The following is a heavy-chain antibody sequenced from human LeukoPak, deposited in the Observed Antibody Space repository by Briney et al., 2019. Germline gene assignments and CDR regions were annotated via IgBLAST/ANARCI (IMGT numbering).Heavy chain of an antibody. CDR1: GGSISSYY. D-gene: IGHD3-22*01. V-gene: IGHV4-4*07. CDR3: ARQDYYDSSGYYGAFDI. J-gene: IGHJ3*02. Sequence: SETLSLTCSVSGGSISSYYWSWIRQPAGKGLEWIGHIYSSGSTNYSPSLRSRLTMSVDTSKNQFSLKLSSVTAADTAVYYCARQDYYDSSGYYGAFDIWGQGTMVTVSS. CDR2: IYSSGST.